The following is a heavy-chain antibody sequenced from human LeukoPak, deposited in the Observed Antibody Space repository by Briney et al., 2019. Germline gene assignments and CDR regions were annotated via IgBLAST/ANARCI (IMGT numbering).Heavy chain of an antibody. Sequence: GGSLRLSCTASGFTFGDYAMSWFRQAPGKGLEWVGFIRSKAYGGTTEYAASVKGRFTISRDDSKSIAYLQMNSLKTEDTAVYYCTRARGGSGSYSPPGFLDYWGQGTLVTVSS. CDR3: TRARGGSGSYSPPGFLDY. CDR1: GFTFGDYA. V-gene: IGHV3-49*03. CDR2: IRSKAYGGTT. D-gene: IGHD1-26*01. J-gene: IGHJ4*02.